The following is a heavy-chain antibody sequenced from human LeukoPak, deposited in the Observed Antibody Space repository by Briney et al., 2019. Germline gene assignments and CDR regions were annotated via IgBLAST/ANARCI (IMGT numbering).Heavy chain of an antibody. Sequence: ASVKVSCKASGYTFTSYGISWVRQAPGQGLEWMGWISAYNGNTNYAQKFQGRVTITADESTSTAYMELSSLRSEDTAVYYCARVTRGYSYGYLDYWGQGTLVTVSS. D-gene: IGHD5-18*01. V-gene: IGHV1-18*01. CDR3: ARVTRGYSYGYLDY. J-gene: IGHJ4*02. CDR2: ISAYNGNT. CDR1: GYTFTSYG.